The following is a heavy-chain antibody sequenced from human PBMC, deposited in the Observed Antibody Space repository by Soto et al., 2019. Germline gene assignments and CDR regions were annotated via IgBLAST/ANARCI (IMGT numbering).Heavy chain of an antibody. CDR1: GGSISSSSYF. D-gene: IGHD1-26*01. Sequence: SETLSLTCSVSGGSISSSSYFWGWIRQPPGKGLEWIGSIYYSGSTYYNPSLKSRVTISVDTSKNQFSLKLSSVTAADTAVYYCATQEVGGSYVYTFDPWGQGTLVTVSS. CDR2: IYYSGST. J-gene: IGHJ5*02. CDR3: ATQEVGGSYVYTFDP. V-gene: IGHV4-39*01.